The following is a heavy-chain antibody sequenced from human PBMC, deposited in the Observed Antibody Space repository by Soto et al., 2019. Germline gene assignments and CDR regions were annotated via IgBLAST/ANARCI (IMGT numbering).Heavy chain of an antibody. CDR3: ARLVIITGTTSLDP. CDR2: INAGNGNT. Sequence: GASVKVSCKASGYTFTSYAMHWLRQAPGQRLEWMGWINAGNGNTKYSQKFQGRVTITRDTSASTAYMELSSLRSEDTAVYYCARLVIITGTTSLDPWGQGTLVTVSS. CDR1: GYTFTSYA. D-gene: IGHD1-7*01. J-gene: IGHJ5*02. V-gene: IGHV1-3*01.